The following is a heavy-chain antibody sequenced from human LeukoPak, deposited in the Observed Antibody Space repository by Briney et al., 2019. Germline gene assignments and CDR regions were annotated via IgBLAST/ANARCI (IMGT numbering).Heavy chain of an antibody. D-gene: IGHD2-21*01. J-gene: IGHJ2*01. Sequence: GGSLRLSCAASGFTFSSYSMNWVRQAPGKGLEWVSSISSSSYIYYADSVKGRFTISRDNAKNSLYLQVNSLRAEDTAVYYCARDMVVNAIRTWYFDLWGRGTLVTVSS. V-gene: IGHV3-21*01. CDR3: ARDMVVNAIRTWYFDL. CDR1: GFTFSSYS. CDR2: ISSSSYI.